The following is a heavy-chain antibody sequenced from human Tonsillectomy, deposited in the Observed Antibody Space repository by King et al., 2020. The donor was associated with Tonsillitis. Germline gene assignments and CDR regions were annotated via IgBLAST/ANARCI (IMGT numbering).Heavy chain of an antibody. Sequence: VQLVESGAEVKKPGASVKVSCKASGYTFSGYYMHWVRQAPGQGLEWMGWINPNTGGTNYAQKFQGRVTMTRDTASRTAYMELSRLRSDDTAVYYCARDGSGWYGEAWFDPWGQGTLVTVSS. V-gene: IGHV1-2*02. CDR3: ARDGSGWYGEAWFDP. CDR2: INPNTGGT. CDR1: GYTFSGYY. D-gene: IGHD6-19*01. J-gene: IGHJ5*02.